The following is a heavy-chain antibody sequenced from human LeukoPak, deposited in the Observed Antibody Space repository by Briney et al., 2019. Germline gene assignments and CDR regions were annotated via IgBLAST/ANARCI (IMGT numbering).Heavy chain of an antibody. Sequence: PSETLSLTCTVSGGSISSSSYYWGWIRQPPGKGLEWIGSIYYSGSTYYNPSLKSRVTISVDTSKNQFSLKLSSVTAADTAVYYCAIIHMVQEDSYYFDYWGQGTLVTVSS. CDR3: AIIHMVQEDSYYFDY. J-gene: IGHJ4*02. CDR2: IYYSGST. CDR1: GGSISSSSYY. V-gene: IGHV4-39*07. D-gene: IGHD6-6*01.